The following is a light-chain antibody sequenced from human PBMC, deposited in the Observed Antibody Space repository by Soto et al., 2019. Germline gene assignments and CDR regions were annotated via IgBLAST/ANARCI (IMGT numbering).Light chain of an antibody. V-gene: IGKV3-20*01. Sequence: EVVLTQSPATLSLSPGESATLSCRASQSVSSTYLAWYQQQTGQAPRLLIYGESSRATGIPDRFSGSGSGTDLNLTISRLEPEDFAVYYCQQFSSYPLTCGGGTKVDIK. J-gene: IGKJ4*01. CDR3: QQFSSYPLT. CDR2: GES. CDR1: QSVSSTY.